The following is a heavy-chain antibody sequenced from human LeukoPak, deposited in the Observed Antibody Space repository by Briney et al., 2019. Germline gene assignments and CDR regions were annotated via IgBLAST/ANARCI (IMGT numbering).Heavy chain of an antibody. J-gene: IGHJ6*03. Sequence: PSQTLSLTCTVSGGSISSRSYYWSWIRQPAGKGLEWIGHIYTSGSTNYNPSLKSRVTVSVDTSKNQFSLKLSSVTAADTAVYYCARWGRATGYYYYYMDVWGKGTTVTVSS. CDR2: IYTSGST. V-gene: IGHV4-61*09. CDR1: GGSISSRSYY. CDR3: ARWGRATGYYYYYMDV. D-gene: IGHD5-12*01.